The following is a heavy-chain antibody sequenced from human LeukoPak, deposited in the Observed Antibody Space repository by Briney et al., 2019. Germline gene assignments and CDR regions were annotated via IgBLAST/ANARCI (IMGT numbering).Heavy chain of an antibody. J-gene: IGHJ4*02. CDR3: AKDRPNYYGSDGNYYKRDGDY. V-gene: IGHV3-23*01. Sequence: GGSLRLSCAASGFSFRSHAMSWVRQAPGKGLEWVSSITTSGESTYYADSGKGRFTISRDNSKNTLYLQMNSLRADDTGVYYCAKDRPNYYGSDGNYYKRDGDYWGQGTLVTVSS. D-gene: IGHD3-10*01. CDR1: GFSFRSHA. CDR2: ITTSGEST.